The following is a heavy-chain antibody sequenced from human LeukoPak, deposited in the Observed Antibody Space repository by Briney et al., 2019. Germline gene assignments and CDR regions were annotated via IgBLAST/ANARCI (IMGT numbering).Heavy chain of an antibody. CDR2: ISYDGSNK. Sequence: PGRSLRRSCAASGFTFSSYGMHWVRQAPGKGLEWVAVISYDGSNKYYADSVKGRFTISRDNSKNTLYLQMNSLRAEDTAVYYCAKGGYCSSTSCYIDYWGQGTLVTVSS. J-gene: IGHJ4*02. V-gene: IGHV3-30*18. CDR3: AKGGYCSSTSCYIDY. D-gene: IGHD2-2*02. CDR1: GFTFSSYG.